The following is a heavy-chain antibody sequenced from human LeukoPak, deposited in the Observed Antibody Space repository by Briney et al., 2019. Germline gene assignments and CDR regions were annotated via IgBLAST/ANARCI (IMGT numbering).Heavy chain of an antibody. CDR1: GASISSDTYF. D-gene: IGHD3-10*01. CDR3: ARITMVRGVDY. V-gene: IGHV4-61*02. J-gene: IGHJ4*02. Sequence: SETLSLTCTVSGASISSDTYFWSWIRQPAGKGLEWIGRIYTSGSTNYNPSLKSRVTISVDTSKNQFSLKLSSVTAADTAVYYCARITMVRGVDYWGQGTLVTVSS. CDR2: IYTSGST.